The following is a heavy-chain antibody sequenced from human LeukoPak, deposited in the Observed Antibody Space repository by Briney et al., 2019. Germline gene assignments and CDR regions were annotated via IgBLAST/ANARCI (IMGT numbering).Heavy chain of an antibody. CDR3: ARGTYSASRIDY. CDR2: ISGSSGYI. V-gene: IGHV3-21*01. D-gene: IGHD5-18*01. J-gene: IGHJ4*02. CDR1: GFTFSSYS. Sequence: GGSLRLSCAASGFTFSSYSMNWVRQAPGKGLEWVSSISGSSGYIYYADSVKGRFTISRDNAKNTLFLRMNSLRAEDTAVYYCARGTYSASRIDYWGQGTLVTVSS.